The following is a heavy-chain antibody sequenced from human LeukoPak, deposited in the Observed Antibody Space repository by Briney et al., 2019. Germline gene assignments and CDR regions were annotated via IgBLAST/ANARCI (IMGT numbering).Heavy chain of an antibody. CDR2: INPSGST. V-gene: IGHV4-34*01. CDR1: GGSFSGYH. Sequence: SETLSLTCAVYGGSFSGYHWTWIRQSPGKGLEWIGDINPSGSTYYNPSLKSRLTISVDTSKDQFSLKLRSVTAADTAVYYCARGRHDITMIVVVMTSVSYYLDVWGKGTTVTVS. CDR3: ARGRHDITMIVVVMTSVSYYLDV. J-gene: IGHJ6*03. D-gene: IGHD3-22*01.